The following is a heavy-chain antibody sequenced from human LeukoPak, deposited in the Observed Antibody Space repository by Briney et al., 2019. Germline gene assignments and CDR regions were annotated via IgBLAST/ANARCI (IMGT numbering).Heavy chain of an antibody. D-gene: IGHD3-22*01. CDR3: ARESSGYYYVDAFDI. CDR1: GGSISSGGYY. CDR2: IYYSGST. V-gene: IGHV4-31*03. Sequence: SETLSLTCTVSGGSISSGGYYWSWIRQHPGKGLEWIGYIYYSGSTYYNPSLKSRVTISVDTSKNQFSLMLSSVTAADTAVYYRARESSGYYYVDAFDIWGQGTMVTVSS. J-gene: IGHJ3*02.